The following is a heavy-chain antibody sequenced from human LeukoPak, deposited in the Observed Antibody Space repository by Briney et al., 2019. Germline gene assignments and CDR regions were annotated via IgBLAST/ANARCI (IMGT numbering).Heavy chain of an antibody. J-gene: IGHJ4*02. CDR2: IRRDGSEK. Sequence: GGSLRLSCAASGITFSNYWMTWVRQAPGKGLEWVANIRRDGSEKHYVESMEGRFIITRDNAKNSLYLEMDSLRVEDTAVYFCARHRDSDISGSSAGLDYWGQGTLVTVSS. CDR3: ARHRDSDISGSSAGLDY. CDR1: GITFSNYW. D-gene: IGHD3-22*01. V-gene: IGHV3-7*01.